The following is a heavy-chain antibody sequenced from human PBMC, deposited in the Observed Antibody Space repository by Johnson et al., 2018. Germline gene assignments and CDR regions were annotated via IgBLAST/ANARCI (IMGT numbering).Heavy chain of an antibody. D-gene: IGHD3-9*01. CDR2: IYYSGST. J-gene: IGHJ3*02. CDR3: ARVITSSDWLLRPTAFDI. V-gene: IGHV4-59*01. Sequence: QVQLQESGPGLVKPSETLSLICTVSGGSITTNFYSWIRQPPGKGLEWIGHIYYSGSTTYNPSLKSRVIFSIDTSNNQVSLQLRSVTAADTAIYYCARVITSSDWLLRPTAFDIWCLGTVVTVSS. CDR1: GGSITTNF.